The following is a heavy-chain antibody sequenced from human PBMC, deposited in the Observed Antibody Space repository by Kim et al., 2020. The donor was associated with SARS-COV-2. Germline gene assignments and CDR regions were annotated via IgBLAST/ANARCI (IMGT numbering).Heavy chain of an antibody. CDR2: INSDGSSL. CDR1: GFPFSPFW. J-gene: IGHJ3*01. Sequence: GGSLRLSCAASGFPFSPFWMHWVRQVPGKGLVWVARINSDGSSLYVANFAAGRFTISRDNAENTVSLQMNRLRVDDSAVYYCVRESAELNRAFDLWGQGTVVTVSS. D-gene: IGHD1-7*01. V-gene: IGHV3-74*01. CDR3: VRESAELNRAFDL.